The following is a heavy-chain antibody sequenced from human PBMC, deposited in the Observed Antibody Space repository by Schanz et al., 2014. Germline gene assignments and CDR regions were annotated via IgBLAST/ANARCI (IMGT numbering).Heavy chain of an antibody. CDR2: ISGTGGDDT. J-gene: IGHJ4*02. CDR1: GFTASSHS. Sequence: EVQLVESGGGLVKPGGSLRLSCGVSGFTASSHSMNWVRQAPGKGLEWVSSISGTGGDDTYYADSVKGRFTISRDNSKNTLFLQMNSLRVEDSAVYYCAKYRGYYRVSGSYRELEYWGQGTLVTVSS. CDR3: AKYRGYYRVSGSYRELEY. D-gene: IGHD3-10*01. V-gene: IGHV3-23*04.